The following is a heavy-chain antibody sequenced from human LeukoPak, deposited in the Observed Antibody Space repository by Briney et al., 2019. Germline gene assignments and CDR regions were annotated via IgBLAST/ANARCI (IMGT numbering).Heavy chain of an antibody. CDR3: ARDPIRGSVGY. Sequence: GGALRLSCAASGFTFSSYSMNWVRQAPGEGLEWVSSISSSSSYIYYADSVKGRFTISRDNAKNSLYLQMNSLRAEDTAVYYCARDPIRGSVGYWGQGTLVTVSS. D-gene: IGHD6-19*01. V-gene: IGHV3-21*01. CDR1: GFTFSSYS. J-gene: IGHJ4*02. CDR2: ISSSSSYI.